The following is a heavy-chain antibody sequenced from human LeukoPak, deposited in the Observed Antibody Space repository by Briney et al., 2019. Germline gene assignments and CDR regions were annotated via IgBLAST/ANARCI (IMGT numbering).Heavy chain of an antibody. J-gene: IGHJ5*02. Sequence: ASVKVSCKASGYTFTGYYMHWVRQAPGQGLEWMGWINPNSGGTNYAQKFQGRVTMTRDMSTSTVYMEPSSLRSEDTAVYYCARDGVGATEAPQNWFDPWGQGTLVTVSS. CDR1: GYTFTGYY. CDR2: INPNSGGT. CDR3: ARDGVGATEAPQNWFDP. D-gene: IGHD1-26*01. V-gene: IGHV1-2*02.